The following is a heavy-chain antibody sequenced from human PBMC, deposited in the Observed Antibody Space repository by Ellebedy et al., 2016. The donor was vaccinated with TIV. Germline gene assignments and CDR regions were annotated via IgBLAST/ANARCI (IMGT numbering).Heavy chain of an antibody. V-gene: IGHV4-39*01. Sequence: SETLSLTCTVSGGSISSSTYYWGWIRQPPGKGLEWIGTIYYSGSSYYNPSLKSRVTISVDTSKNQFSLKLSSVTAADTAVYYCARGPMIVGLHNWFDPWGQGTLVTVSS. CDR1: GGSISSSTYY. D-gene: IGHD3-22*01. CDR2: IYYSGSS. J-gene: IGHJ5*02. CDR3: ARGPMIVGLHNWFDP.